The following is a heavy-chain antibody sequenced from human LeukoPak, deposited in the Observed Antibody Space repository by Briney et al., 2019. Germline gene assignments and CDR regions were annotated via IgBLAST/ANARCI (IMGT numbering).Heavy chain of an antibody. V-gene: IGHV4-59*12. J-gene: IGHJ5*02. CDR1: GGSISNYF. Sequence: KSSETLSLTCIVSGGSISNYFWSWIRQPPGKGLEWIGYVHYTGSTNYNPSLKSRATISVDTSKKQFSLKLSSVTAADTAVYYCARDPGYSYGYRWFDPWGQGTLVTVSS. D-gene: IGHD5-18*01. CDR3: ARDPGYSYGYRWFDP. CDR2: VHYTGST.